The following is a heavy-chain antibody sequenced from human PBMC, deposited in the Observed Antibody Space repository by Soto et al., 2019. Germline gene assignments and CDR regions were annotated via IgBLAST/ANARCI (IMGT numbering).Heavy chain of an antibody. J-gene: IGHJ4*02. CDR1: GFTVSSNY. D-gene: IGHD3-3*01. CDR2: IYSGGST. CDR3: ATSQSDNEGAIWSGYPFYY. V-gene: IGHV3-66*01. Sequence: GGSLRLSCAASGFTVSSNYMSWVRQAPGKGLEWVSVIYSGGSTYYADSVKGRFTISRDNSKNTLDLQMNSLRAEDTAVYYCATSQSDNEGAIWSGYPFYYWGQGTLVTVSS.